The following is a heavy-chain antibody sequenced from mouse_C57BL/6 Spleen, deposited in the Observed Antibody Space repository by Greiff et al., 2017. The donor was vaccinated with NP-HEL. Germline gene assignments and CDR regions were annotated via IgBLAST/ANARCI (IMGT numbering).Heavy chain of an antibody. Sequence: EVQLQQSGAELVKPGASVKLSCTASGFNIKDYYMHWVKQRTEQGLEWIGRIDPEDGETEYAPKFQGKATITADTSSNTAYLQLSSLTSEDTAVYYCARCYYGSSPDYWGQGTLVTVSA. CDR2: IDPEDGET. D-gene: IGHD1-1*01. J-gene: IGHJ3*01. V-gene: IGHV14-2*01. CDR3: ARCYYGSSPDY. CDR1: GFNIKDYY.